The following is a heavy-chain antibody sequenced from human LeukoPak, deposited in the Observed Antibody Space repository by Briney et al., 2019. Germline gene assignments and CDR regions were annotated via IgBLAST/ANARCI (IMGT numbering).Heavy chain of an antibody. V-gene: IGHV4-34*01. CDR3: ARGPLDIVVVVAAYYFDY. J-gene: IGHJ4*02. D-gene: IGHD2-15*01. CDR1: GGSFSGYY. CDR2: INHSGST. Sequence: SETLSLTCAVYGGSFSGYYWSWIRQPPGKGLEWIGEINHSGSTNYNPSLKSRVTISVDTSKNQFSLKLSSVTAADTAVYYCARGPLDIVVVVAAYYFDYWGQGTLVTVSS.